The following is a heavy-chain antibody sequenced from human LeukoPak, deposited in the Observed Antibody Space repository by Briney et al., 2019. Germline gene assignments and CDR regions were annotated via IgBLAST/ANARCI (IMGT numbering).Heavy chain of an antibody. CDR2: ILYSGST. V-gene: IGHV4-59*12. CDR3: ARAHDAFDI. J-gene: IGHJ3*02. Sequence: SETLSLTCTVSGGSISTSYWNWVRQPPGKGLEWIGYILYSGSTNYNPSLESRVTISVDTSKNQFSLKLSSVTAADTAVYYCARAHDAFDIWGQGTMVTVSS. CDR1: GGSISTSY.